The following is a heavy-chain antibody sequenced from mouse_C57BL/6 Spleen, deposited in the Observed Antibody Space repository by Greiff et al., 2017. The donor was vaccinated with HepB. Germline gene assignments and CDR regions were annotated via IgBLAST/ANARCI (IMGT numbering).Heavy chain of an antibody. CDR1: GYTFTDYE. J-gene: IGHJ2*01. Sequence: QVQLQQSGAELVRPGASVTLSCKASGYTFTDYEMHWVKQTPVHGLEWIGAIDPETGGTAYNQKFKGKAILTADKSSSTAYMELRSLTSEDSAVYYCTRSGYYSNYDDYWGQGTTLTVSS. CDR3: TRSGYYSNYDDY. V-gene: IGHV1-15*01. D-gene: IGHD2-5*01. CDR2: IDPETGGT.